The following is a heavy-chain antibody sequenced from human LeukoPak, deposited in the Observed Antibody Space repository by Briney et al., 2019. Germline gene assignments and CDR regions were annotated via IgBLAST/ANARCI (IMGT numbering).Heavy chain of an antibody. D-gene: IGHD3-22*01. CDR3: ARDSYYYDSYYLDY. J-gene: IGHJ4*02. CDR1: GYTFTSYG. CDR2: ISVYNGNT. V-gene: IGHV1-18*01. Sequence: WASVKVSCKASGYTFTSYGISWVRQAPGQGLEWMGWISVYNGNTNYAQKPQGRVTMTADTSTSTAFMELRSLRSDDTAVYYCARDSYYYDSYYLDYWGQGTLVTVSS.